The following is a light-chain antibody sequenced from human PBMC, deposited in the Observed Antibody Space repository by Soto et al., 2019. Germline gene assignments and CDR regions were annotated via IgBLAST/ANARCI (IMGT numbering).Light chain of an antibody. Sequence: DIQMTQSPSSVSASVGDRVTVTCRASQGISSCLAWYQQKRGKAPKLLIYAASILQSGVPSRFSGSGSATDFTLTISSLQPEEFATYYGQQANSFPLTFGGGAKVEIK. CDR2: AAS. J-gene: IGKJ4*01. CDR1: QGISSC. V-gene: IGKV1-12*01. CDR3: QQANSFPLT.